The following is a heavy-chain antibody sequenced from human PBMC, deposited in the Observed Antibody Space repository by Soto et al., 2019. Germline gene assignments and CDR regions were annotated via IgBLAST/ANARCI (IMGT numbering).Heavy chain of an antibody. CDR3: ARDHSSCSIVFDT. D-gene: IGHD6-13*01. Sequence: GAAVKGSFKASGYTFTSYVISWLGQAPGQVLDWIVWISSYNGNTNYAQNLQGRVTVTTDTSTSTAYMALRSLRSDDTAVYYCARDHSSCSIVFDTWGHGILVNVST. V-gene: IGHV1-18*04. CDR2: ISSYNGNT. CDR1: GYTFTSYV. J-gene: IGHJ5*01.